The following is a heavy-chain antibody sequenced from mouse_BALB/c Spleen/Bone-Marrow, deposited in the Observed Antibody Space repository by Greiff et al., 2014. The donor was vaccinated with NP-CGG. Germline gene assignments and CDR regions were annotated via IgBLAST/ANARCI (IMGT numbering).Heavy chain of an antibody. CDR1: GYTFSSYW. Sequence: QVQLQQSGAELMKPGASVKISCKATGYTFSSYWIEWVKQRPGHGLEWIGEILPGSGSTNYNEKFKGKATFTADTSSNTAYMQLSSLTSEDSAVYYCASFYGRFAYWGQGTLATVSA. CDR2: ILPGSGST. CDR3: ASFYGRFAY. D-gene: IGHD1-1*02. J-gene: IGHJ3*01. V-gene: IGHV1-9*01.